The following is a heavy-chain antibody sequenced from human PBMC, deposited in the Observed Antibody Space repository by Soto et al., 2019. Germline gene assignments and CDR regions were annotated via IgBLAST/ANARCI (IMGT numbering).Heavy chain of an antibody. D-gene: IGHD6-19*01. CDR2: IYYSGST. J-gene: IGHJ6*03. Sequence: PSETLSLTCTVSGGSFSSGSYYWGWIRQPPGRVLEWIGNIYYSGSTKYNPSLKSRVTISLDTSKNQFSLELSSVTAADTAVYYCARSGDSSGWYYYYMDVWGKGTTVTVSS. CDR3: ARSGDSSGWYYYYMDV. V-gene: IGHV4-39*01. CDR1: GGSFSSGSYY.